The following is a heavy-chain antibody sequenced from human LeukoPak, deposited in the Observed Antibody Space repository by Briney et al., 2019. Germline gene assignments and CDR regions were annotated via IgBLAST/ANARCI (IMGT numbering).Heavy chain of an antibody. D-gene: IGHD4-17*01. Sequence: ASVKVSCKASGYTFTSYGISWVRQAPGQGLEWMGWISAYNGNTNYPQKLQGRVTMTTDTSTSTAYMELSSLRSEDTAVYYCATDPTVTRAFDIWGQGTMVTVSS. CDR1: GYTFTSYG. CDR2: ISAYNGNT. J-gene: IGHJ3*02. V-gene: IGHV1-18*01. CDR3: ATDPTVTRAFDI.